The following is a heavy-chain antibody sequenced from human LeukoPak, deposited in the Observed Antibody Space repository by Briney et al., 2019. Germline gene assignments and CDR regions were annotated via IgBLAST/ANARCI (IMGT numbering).Heavy chain of an antibody. CDR2: ISASGGST. V-gene: IGHV3-23*01. J-gene: IGHJ3*02. CDR1: GFTFSSYA. D-gene: IGHD1-26*01. CDR3: ARDGTADAFDI. Sequence: GGSLRLSCAASGFTFSSYAMSWVRQAPGKGLEWVSVISASGGSTYYADSVKGRFTISRDNSKNTLYLQMNSLRAEDTAVYYCARDGTADAFDIWGQGTMVTVSS.